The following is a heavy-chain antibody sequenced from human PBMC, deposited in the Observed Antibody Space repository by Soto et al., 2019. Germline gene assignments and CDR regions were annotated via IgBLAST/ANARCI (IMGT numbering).Heavy chain of an antibody. V-gene: IGHV4-4*02. CDR1: GGSISTDNW. D-gene: IGHD6-19*01. J-gene: IGHJ4*02. CDR2: IYHSGRT. Sequence: QVQVQESGPGLVKPSGTLSLTCVVSGGSISTDNWWSWVRQPPGKGLEWIGEIYHSGRTNYSPSLKSRVSISADTSKHQLSLQMTSVTAADTAVYYCARDQDSGWGLDSWGQGILVTVSS. CDR3: ARDQDSGWGLDS.